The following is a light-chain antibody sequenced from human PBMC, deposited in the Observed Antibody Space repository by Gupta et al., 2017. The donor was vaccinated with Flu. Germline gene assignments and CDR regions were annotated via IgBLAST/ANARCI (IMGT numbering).Light chain of an antibody. J-gene: IGKJ5*01. CDR1: QSRLHGDGKTY. CDR3: RQSLQLPIT. Sequence: VTPGQPACISCNSSQSRLHGDGKTYLYWYLQKPGQPPQLLIYEVSNRGSGVPDKFSGSGSGTDFTLIISRAEAEDVGVYYCRQSLQLPITLGQGTLVEIK. CDR2: EVS. V-gene: IGKV2D-29*01.